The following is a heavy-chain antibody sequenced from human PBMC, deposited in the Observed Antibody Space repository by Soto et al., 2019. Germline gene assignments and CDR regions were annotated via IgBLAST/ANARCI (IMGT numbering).Heavy chain of an antibody. CDR3: ARGDGDYYDGNGYLGRH. CDR2: IKSDGSGT. D-gene: IGHD3-22*01. CDR1: GFTFSSYW. V-gene: IGHV3-74*01. J-gene: IGHJ4*02. Sequence: EVQLVESGGGLVQPGGSLRLSCAASGFTFSSYWMNGFGKAPGKGRVGFSRIKSDGSGTSYADSVKGGLTISRDNAKNTLYLQMNSLRAEDTAVYYCARGDGDYYDGNGYLGRHWGQGTLVTVSS.